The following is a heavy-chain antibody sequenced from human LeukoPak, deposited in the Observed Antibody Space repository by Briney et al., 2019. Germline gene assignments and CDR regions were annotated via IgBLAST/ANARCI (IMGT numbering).Heavy chain of an antibody. CDR2: ISAYNGNT. CDR3: ARDLGTPGNYGMDV. J-gene: IGHJ6*02. Sequence: ASVKASCKASGYTFTTYGISWVRQAPGQGLEWMGWISAYNGNTKYAQNLQGRVTMTTDTSTSIVYMELRSLRSDDTAVYYCARDLGTPGNYGMDVWGQGTTVTVSS. CDR1: GYTFTTYG. V-gene: IGHV1-18*01. D-gene: IGHD3-10*01.